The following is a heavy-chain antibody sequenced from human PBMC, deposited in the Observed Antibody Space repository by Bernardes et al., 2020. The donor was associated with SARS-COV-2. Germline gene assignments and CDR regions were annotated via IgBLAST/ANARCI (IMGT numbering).Heavy chain of an antibody. CDR3: ARDTQLHSSSWEGGYYYGMDV. V-gene: IGHV3-48*01. CDR2: ISSSSSTI. J-gene: IGHJ6*02. D-gene: IGHD6-13*01. CDR1: GFTFSSYS. Sequence: GGSLRLSCAASGFTFSSYSMNWVRQAPGKGLEWVSYISSSSSTIYYADSVKGRFTISRDNAKNSLYLQMNSLRAEDTAVYYCARDTQLHSSSWEGGYYYGMDVWGQGTTVTVSS.